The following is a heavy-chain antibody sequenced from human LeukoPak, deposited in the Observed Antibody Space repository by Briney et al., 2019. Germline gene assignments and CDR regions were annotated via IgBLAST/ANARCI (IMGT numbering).Heavy chain of an antibody. D-gene: IGHD3-3*01. V-gene: IGHV4-34*01. Sequence: SETLSLTCAVYGGSFSGYYWSWIRQPPGKGLEWIGEINHSGGTNYNPSLKSRVTISVDTSKNQFSLKLSSVTAADTAVYYCARDAGGFSRFLEWLPLLDYWGQGTLVTVSS. CDR2: INHSGGT. CDR3: ARDAGGFSRFLEWLPLLDY. J-gene: IGHJ4*02. CDR1: GGSFSGYY.